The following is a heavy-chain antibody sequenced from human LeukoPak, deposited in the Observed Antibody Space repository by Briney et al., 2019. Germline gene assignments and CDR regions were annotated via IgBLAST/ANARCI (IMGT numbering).Heavy chain of an antibody. D-gene: IGHD3-9*01. J-gene: IGHJ5*02. V-gene: IGHV3-66*01. CDR3: ARESRYYDILTGYSAWWFDP. CDR2: IYSGGST. CDR1: GFTVSSNY. Sequence: GGSLRLSCAASGFTVSSNYMSWVRQAPGKGLAWVSVIYSGGSTYYAVSVKGRFTISRDNSKNTLYLQMNSLRAEDTAVYYCARESRYYDILTGYSAWWFDPWGQGALATVSS.